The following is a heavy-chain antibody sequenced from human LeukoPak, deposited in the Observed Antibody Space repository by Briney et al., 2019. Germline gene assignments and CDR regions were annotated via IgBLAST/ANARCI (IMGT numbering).Heavy chain of an antibody. J-gene: IGHJ4*02. V-gene: IGHV4-34*01. CDR1: GGSFSGYY. Sequence: SETLSLTCAVYGGSFSGYYWSWIRQPPGKGLEWIGEINHSGSTNYNPSLKSRVTISVDTSKNQFSLKLSSVTAADTAVYYCARLRGYSSSCPLGDGWGQGTLVTVSS. CDR3: ARLRGYSSSCPLGDG. CDR2: INHSGST. D-gene: IGHD6-13*01.